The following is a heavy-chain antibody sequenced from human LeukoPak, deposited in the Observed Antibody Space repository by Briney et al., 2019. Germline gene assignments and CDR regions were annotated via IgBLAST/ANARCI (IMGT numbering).Heavy chain of an antibody. Sequence: PSETLSLTCTVSGASISTYYWSWIRQPPGAGLEWIGYIPNSGKTNSNPSLKSRVTISVDPSQNQLSLSLSSVTAADTAMYHCFKLQPNTGEWAFDIWGQGTMVSVSS. J-gene: IGHJ3*02. CDR3: FKLQPNTGEWAFDI. CDR2: IPNSGKT. CDR1: GASISTYY. D-gene: IGHD1-1*01. V-gene: IGHV4-59*01.